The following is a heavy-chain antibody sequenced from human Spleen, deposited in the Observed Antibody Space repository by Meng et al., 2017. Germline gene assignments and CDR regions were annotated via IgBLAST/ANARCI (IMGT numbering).Heavy chain of an antibody. CDR2: IKEDGSTK. CDR3: SNVLV. Sequence: GESLKISCAASGFTFSSYWMSWVRQAPGKGLEWVAAIKEDGSTKNYVDSVKGRFTISRDNAKNSLFLQMSSLRAEDTAVYYCSNVLVWGQGTLVTVSS. D-gene: IGHD2-8*02. J-gene: IGHJ4*02. CDR1: GFTFSSYW. V-gene: IGHV3-7*01.